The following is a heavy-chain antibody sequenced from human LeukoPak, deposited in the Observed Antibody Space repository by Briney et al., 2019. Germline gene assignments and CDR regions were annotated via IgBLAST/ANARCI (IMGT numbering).Heavy chain of an antibody. CDR2: MNPNSGNT. V-gene: IGHV1-8*03. CDR1: GYTFTSYD. Sequence: ASVKVSCKASGYTFTSYDINWVRQATGQGLEWMGWMNPNSGNTGYAQKFQGRVTITRNTSISTAYMELSSLRSEDTAVYYCARGDGGSYPFDYWGQGTLVTVSS. CDR3: ARGDGGSYPFDY. D-gene: IGHD1-26*01. J-gene: IGHJ4*02.